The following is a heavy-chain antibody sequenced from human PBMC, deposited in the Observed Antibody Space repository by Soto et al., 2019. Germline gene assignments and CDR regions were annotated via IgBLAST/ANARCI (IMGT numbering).Heavy chain of an antibody. CDR2: INPSGEHT. V-gene: IGHV1-46*02. J-gene: IGHJ4*02. Sequence: ASVKVSCKAAGYGFKVHYMDCVVQTPIRGLEWVGIINPSGEHTNYAQQFRGRVAMTRDTSTSTAYMELRSLRSEDTAVYFCARISCKGGSCYFDFDHWGQGTLVTVSS. CDR3: ARISCKGGSCYFDFDH. D-gene: IGHD2-15*01. CDR1: GYGFKVHY.